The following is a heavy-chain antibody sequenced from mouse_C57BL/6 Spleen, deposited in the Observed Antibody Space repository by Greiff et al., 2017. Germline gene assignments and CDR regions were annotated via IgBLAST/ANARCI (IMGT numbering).Heavy chain of an antibody. CDR3: ARVDYYGNYLFNY. J-gene: IGHJ2*01. CDR2: INYDGSST. CDR1: GFTFSDYY. Sequence: EVHLVESEGGLVQPGSSMKLSCTASGFTFSDYYMAWVRQVPEKGLEWVANINYDGSSTYYLDSLKSRFIISRDTAKNILYLQMSSLKSEDTATYYCARVDYYGNYLFNYWGQSTTLTVSS. D-gene: IGHD2-1*01. V-gene: IGHV5-16*01.